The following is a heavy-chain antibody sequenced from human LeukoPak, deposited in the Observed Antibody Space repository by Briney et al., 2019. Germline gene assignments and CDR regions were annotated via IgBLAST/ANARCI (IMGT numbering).Heavy chain of an antibody. CDR3: AKAEAALNDDAFDI. Sequence: PGGSLSLSCAASGFTFSSYGMHWVRQAPGKGLEWVAFIRYDGSNKYYADSVKGRFTISRDNSKNTLYLQMNSLRAEDTAVYYCAKAEAALNDDAFDIWGQGTMVTVSS. V-gene: IGHV3-30*02. J-gene: IGHJ3*02. CDR1: GFTFSSYG. CDR2: IRYDGSNK. D-gene: IGHD1-1*01.